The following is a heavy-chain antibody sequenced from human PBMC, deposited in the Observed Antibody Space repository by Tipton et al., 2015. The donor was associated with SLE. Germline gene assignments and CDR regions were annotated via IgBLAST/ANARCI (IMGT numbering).Heavy chain of an antibody. Sequence: TLSLTCTVSGGSISRVGYYWSWIRQHPGMGPEWIGYIYHTGSTYYNPSLESRLTISIDTSKNQFSLRLTSMTPADTAVYYCARFEWVLNRSYYGMDVWGQGTTVTVSS. CDR2: IYHTGST. J-gene: IGHJ6*02. V-gene: IGHV4-31*03. CDR3: ARFEWVLNRSYYGMDV. CDR1: GGSISRVGYY. D-gene: IGHD5-12*01.